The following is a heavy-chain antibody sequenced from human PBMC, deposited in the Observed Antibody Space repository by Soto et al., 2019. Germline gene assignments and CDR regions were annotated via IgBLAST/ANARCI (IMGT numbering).Heavy chain of an antibody. V-gene: IGHV3-30*18. CDR1: GFSFRSFG. CDR3: AKDVGQQLVLNYGMDV. CDR2: VSYDGNHK. Sequence: QVQLVESGGGVIQPGTSLSLSCGSSGFSFRSFGMCWVRQAPGKGLVGVAVVSYDGNHKYYAGSVKGRFTVSRDNAKNMLYLQMNSLRGEDTAVYYCAKDVGQQLVLNYGMDVWGQGTTVTVSS. D-gene: IGHD6-13*01. J-gene: IGHJ6*02.